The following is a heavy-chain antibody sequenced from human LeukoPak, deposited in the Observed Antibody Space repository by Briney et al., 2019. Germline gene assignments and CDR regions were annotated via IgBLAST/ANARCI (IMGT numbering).Heavy chain of an antibody. CDR2: IKQDGSEK. Sequence: GGSLRLSCAASGFTFSSYWMSWVRQAPGKGLEWVANIKQDGSEKYYVDSVKGRFTISRDNPKNTMNLQMNSLRAEDTAVYYCARTIAAAGNGDWGQGTLVTVSS. J-gene: IGHJ4*02. CDR3: ARTIAAAGNGD. D-gene: IGHD6-13*01. V-gene: IGHV3-7*01. CDR1: GFTFSSYW.